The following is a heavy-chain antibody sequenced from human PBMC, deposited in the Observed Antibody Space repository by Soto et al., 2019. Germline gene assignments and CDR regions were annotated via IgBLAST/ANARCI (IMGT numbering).Heavy chain of an antibody. D-gene: IGHD2-21*01. CDR2: IDPSDSDS. J-gene: IGHJ4*02. V-gene: IGHV5-10-1*01. Sequence: GESLKISCKGSGYRFTAYWINWVRQMPGRGLEWMGRIDPSDSDSKYSPSFEGHVSFSADKSISTAYLQWSSLRSSDTAMYFCATSPHCGGDCYDLDSWGQGTLVTVSS. CDR3: ATSPHCGGDCYDLDS. CDR1: GYRFTAYW.